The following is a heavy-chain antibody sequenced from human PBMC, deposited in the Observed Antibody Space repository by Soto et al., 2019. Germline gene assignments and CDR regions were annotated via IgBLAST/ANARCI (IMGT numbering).Heavy chain of an antibody. V-gene: IGHV3-66*01. CDR1: GFTVSSNY. CDR3: ARVYDFWSGYYREYYFDY. J-gene: IGHJ4*02. Sequence: GGSLRLSCAASGFTVSSNYMSWVRQAPGKGLEWVSVIYSGGSTYYADSVKGRFTISRDNSKNTLYLQMNSLRAEDTAVYYCARVYDFWSGYYREYYFDYWGQGTLVTVSS. D-gene: IGHD3-3*01. CDR2: IYSGGST.